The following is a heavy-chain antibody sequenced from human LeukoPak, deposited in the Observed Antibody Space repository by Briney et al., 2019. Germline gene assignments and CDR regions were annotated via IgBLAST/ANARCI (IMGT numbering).Heavy chain of an antibody. CDR2: IYYSGST. V-gene: IGHV4-39*07. CDR3: ARDSSAAFSGYDFVFDY. J-gene: IGHJ4*02. CDR1: GGSFSSGSYY. Sequence: SETLSLTCTVSGGSFSSGSYYWGWIRQPPGKGLEWIGSIYYSGSTYYNPSLKSRVTISVDTSKNQFSLKLSSVTAADTAVYYCARDSSAAFSGYDFVFDYWGQGTLVTVSS. D-gene: IGHD5-12*01.